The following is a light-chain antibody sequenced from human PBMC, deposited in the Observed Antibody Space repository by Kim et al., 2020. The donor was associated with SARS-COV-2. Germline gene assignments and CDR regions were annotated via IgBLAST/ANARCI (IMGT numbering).Light chain of an antibody. Sequence: LSPGATATLTCRARQSVSRNYLAWYQQKPGQAPRLLIYGASSRATGVPDRFGGSGSGTDFTLTISRLEPEDFAVVYCQQYGSPPYTFGQGTKLEI. CDR1: QSVSRNY. CDR3: QQYGSPPYT. V-gene: IGKV3-20*01. J-gene: IGKJ2*01. CDR2: GAS.